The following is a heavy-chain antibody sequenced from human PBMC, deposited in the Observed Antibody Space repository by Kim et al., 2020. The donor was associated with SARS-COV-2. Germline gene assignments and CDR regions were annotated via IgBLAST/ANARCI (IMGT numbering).Heavy chain of an antibody. V-gene: IGHV3-64D*06. J-gene: IGHJ4*02. CDR2: INSNGIST. CDR3: VSTMVRGLYYSGDY. CDR1: GFTFSTYA. D-gene: IGHD3-10*01. Sequence: GGSLRLSCSASGFTFSTYAIHWVRQAPGKGLEYVSTINSNGISTYYADSVKGRFTLSRDNPKNTLYLQMSSLRAEDTAIYYCVSTMVRGLYYSGDYWGQG.